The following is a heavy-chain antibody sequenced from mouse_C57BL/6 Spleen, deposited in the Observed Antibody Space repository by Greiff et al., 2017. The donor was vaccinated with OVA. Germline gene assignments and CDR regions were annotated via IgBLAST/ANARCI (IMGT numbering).Heavy chain of an antibody. CDR2: IYPGSGNT. V-gene: IGHV1-76*01. D-gene: IGHD1-2*01. CDR3: AREDHYGYAMDY. J-gene: IGHJ4*01. CDR1: GYTFTDYY. Sequence: VKLMESGAELVRPGASVKLSCKASGYTFTDYYINWVKQRPGQGLEWIARIYPGSGNTYYNEKFKGKATLTAEKSSSTAYMQLSSLTSEDSAVYFCAREDHYGYAMDYWGQGTSVTVSS.